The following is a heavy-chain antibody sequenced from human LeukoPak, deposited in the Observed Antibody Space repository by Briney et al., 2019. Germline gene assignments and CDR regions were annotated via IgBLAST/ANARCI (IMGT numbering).Heavy chain of an antibody. CDR3: ATMQIAAAGTPPAEDY. D-gene: IGHD6-13*01. Sequence: ASVKVPCKVSGYTLTELSMHWVRQAPGKGLEWMGGFDPEDGETIYAQKFQGRVTMTEDTSTDTAYMELSSLRSEDTAVYYCATMQIAAAGTPPAEDYWGQGTLVTVSS. CDR2: FDPEDGET. CDR1: GYTLTELS. V-gene: IGHV1-24*01. J-gene: IGHJ4*02.